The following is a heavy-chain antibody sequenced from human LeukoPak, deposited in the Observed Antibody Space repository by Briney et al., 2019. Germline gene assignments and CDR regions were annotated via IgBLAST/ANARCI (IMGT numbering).Heavy chain of an antibody. J-gene: IGHJ4*02. CDR1: GFTFSDFW. CDR2: IKQDGSEK. V-gene: IGHV3-7*01. D-gene: IGHD3-10*01. CDR3: TRAYSYYPY. Sequence: GGSLRLSCAASGFTFSDFWMTWVRQAPGKGLEWVANIKQDGSEKYYVDSVMGRFTISRDNAKNSLFLQMSSLRVEDTAVYYCTRAYSYYPYWGQGTLVSVSS.